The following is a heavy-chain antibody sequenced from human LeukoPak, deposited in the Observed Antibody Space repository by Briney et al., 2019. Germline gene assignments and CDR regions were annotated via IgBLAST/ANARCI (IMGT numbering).Heavy chain of an antibody. CDR1: GVSISSSPYY. Sequence: SETLSPTCTVSGVSISSSPYYWGWIRQPPGKGLEWIGSVYSSGSSYYNPSLKSRVTIFVDTSKNQFSLKVTSVTAADTATYYCARHKDDYDDYVWTYWGQGTLVTVSS. CDR3: ARHKDDYDDYVWTY. D-gene: IGHD4-17*01. J-gene: IGHJ4*02. CDR2: VYSSGSS. V-gene: IGHV4-39*01.